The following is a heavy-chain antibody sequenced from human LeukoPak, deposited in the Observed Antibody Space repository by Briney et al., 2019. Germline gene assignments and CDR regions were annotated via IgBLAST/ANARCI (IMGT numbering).Heavy chain of an antibody. Sequence: GGSLRLSCAASGFTFSDYYMSWIRQAPGKGLEWVSYISSSGSTIYYADSVKGRFTISRDNAKNSLYLQMNSPRAEDTAVYYCASGFSSSWSRFFDYWGQGTLVTVSS. CDR3: ASGFSSSWSRFFDY. J-gene: IGHJ4*02. D-gene: IGHD6-13*01. CDR2: ISSSGSTI. V-gene: IGHV3-11*04. CDR1: GFTFSDYY.